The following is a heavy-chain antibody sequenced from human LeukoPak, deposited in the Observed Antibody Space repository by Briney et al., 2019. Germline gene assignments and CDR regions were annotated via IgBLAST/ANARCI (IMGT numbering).Heavy chain of an antibody. Sequence: VGSLRLSCAASGFTFSSHAMSWVRQAPGKGLEWVSAISGRGGSTYYADSVKGRFTISRDNSKNTQYLQMNSLRAEDTAVYYCARERYSGSYGYWGQGTLVTVSS. D-gene: IGHD1-26*01. J-gene: IGHJ4*02. V-gene: IGHV3-23*01. CDR2: ISGRGGST. CDR1: GFTFSSHA. CDR3: ARERYSGSYGY.